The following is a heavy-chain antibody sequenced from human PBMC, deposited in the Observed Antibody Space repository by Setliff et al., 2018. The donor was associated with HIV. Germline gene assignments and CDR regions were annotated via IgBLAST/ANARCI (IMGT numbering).Heavy chain of an antibody. Sequence: SETLSLTCTVSGGSITSYYWNWIRQSPGKGLEWIGYIFDSGTTKYNPSVTSLVTISVDASKNQFFLQPISVTAADTAVYYCARQGGYNSPLMVWGQGKLVTVSS. V-gene: IGHV4-59*08. J-gene: IGHJ4*02. CDR3: ARQGGYNSPLMV. CDR1: GGSITSYY. CDR2: IFDSGTT. D-gene: IGHD3-10*01.